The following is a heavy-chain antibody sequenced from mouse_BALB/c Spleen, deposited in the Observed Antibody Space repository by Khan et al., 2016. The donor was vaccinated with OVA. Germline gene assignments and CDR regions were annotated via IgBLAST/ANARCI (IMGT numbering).Heavy chain of an antibody. CDR3: ARGGDWYFDV. CDR1: GFTFSNYW. J-gene: IGHJ1*01. CDR2: IRLKSNFYAT. V-gene: IGHV6-6*02. Sequence: EVKLEESGGGLVQPGGSMKLSCVASGFTFSNYWMNWVRQSPEKGFEWVAEIRLKSNFYATHYAESVRGRFTISRDDSRSSVYLQMNNLGAEDTGMYYCARGGDWYFDVWGAGTTVTVSS.